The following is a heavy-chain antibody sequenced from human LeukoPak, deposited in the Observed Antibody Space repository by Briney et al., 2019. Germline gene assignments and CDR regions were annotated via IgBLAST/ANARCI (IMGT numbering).Heavy chain of an antibody. J-gene: IGHJ4*02. Sequence: GGSLRLSWVVSRLTFRNYGMHWVRQAPGKGLEWVAFVEYDGGDKYYTDSVKGRFTISRDNSRNTLYLQMNSLTTEDTAVYYCATKRGNSGYLESWGQGTLVTVSS. D-gene: IGHD2/OR15-2a*01. CDR2: VEYDGGDK. V-gene: IGHV3-30*02. CDR1: RLTFRNYG. CDR3: ATKRGNSGYLES.